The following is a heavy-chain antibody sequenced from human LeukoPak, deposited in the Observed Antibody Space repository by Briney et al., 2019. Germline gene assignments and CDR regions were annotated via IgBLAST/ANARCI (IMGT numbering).Heavy chain of an antibody. J-gene: IGHJ4*02. CDR1: GFSLSTSEEA. CDR2: LYWSEER. V-gene: IGHV2-5*01. Sequence: ESGPTLVKPTQTLSLACTFSGFSLSTSEEAVGWIRQPPGKALEWPALLYWSEERHYSPSLKSRLTITKDTSKNQVVLTMTNVDPVDTATYYCAHRRGGYFDYWGQGALVAVSS. D-gene: IGHD2-15*01. CDR3: AHRRGGYFDY.